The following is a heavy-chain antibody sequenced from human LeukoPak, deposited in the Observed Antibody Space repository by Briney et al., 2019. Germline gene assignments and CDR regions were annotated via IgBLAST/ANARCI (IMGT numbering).Heavy chain of an antibody. Sequence: SVKVSCKASGGTFSSYAISWVRQAPGQGLEWMGGVIPIFGTANYAQKFQGRVTITADESTSTAYMELSSLRSEDTALYYCARDSGYDYSGGLWYFDYWGQGTLVTVSS. D-gene: IGHD5-12*01. CDR1: GGTFSSYA. CDR2: VIPIFGTA. CDR3: ARDSGYDYSGGLWYFDY. V-gene: IGHV1-69*13. J-gene: IGHJ4*02.